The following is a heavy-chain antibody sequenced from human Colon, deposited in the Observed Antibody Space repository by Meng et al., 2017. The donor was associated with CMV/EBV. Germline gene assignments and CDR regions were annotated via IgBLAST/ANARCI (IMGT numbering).Heavy chain of an antibody. CDR3: ARGPPSNGNFLLDN. Sequence: FPDYSCHRVRQAPGQGLEWMGWINPNNGGTNYAQKFRVRVTLTTDTSISTAFLGVTSLRSDDTAVYSCARGPPSNGNFLLDNWGQGTLVTVSS. V-gene: IGHV1-2*02. CDR2: INPNNGGT. J-gene: IGHJ4*02. CDR1: FPDYS. D-gene: IGHD1-7*01.